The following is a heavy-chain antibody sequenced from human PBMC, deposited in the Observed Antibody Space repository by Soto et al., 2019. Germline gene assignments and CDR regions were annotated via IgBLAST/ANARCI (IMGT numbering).Heavy chain of an antibody. V-gene: IGHV4-4*02. CDR3: ASVVDYFWYFDL. CDR1: GGSISTTNW. J-gene: IGHJ2*01. Sequence: QVQLQESGPGLVKPSGTLSLTCAVSGGSISTTNWWSWVRQSPGKGLEWIGEIYHSGSINYNPSLKSRVTISLEKSTTQFSLTLNSVTAAGTAVYSCASVVDYFWYFDLWGRGTLVTVSS. D-gene: IGHD4-17*01. CDR2: IYHSGSI.